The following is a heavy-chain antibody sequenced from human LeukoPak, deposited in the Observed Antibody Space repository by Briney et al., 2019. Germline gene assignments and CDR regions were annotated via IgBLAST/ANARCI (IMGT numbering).Heavy chain of an antibody. CDR3: TRTGYSSGWYYGY. D-gene: IGHD6-19*01. CDR1: GLNFNNAR. J-gene: IGHJ4*02. Sequence: PGGSLRLSCAASGLNFNNARLSWVRQAQGKGRDLVGFTRSKAYGGTTEYAAPVKGRFTTSRVDSNSIAYLQMNSLKTEDTAVYYCTRTGYSSGWYYGYWGQGTLVTVSS. CDR2: TRSKAYGGTT. V-gene: IGHV3-49*04.